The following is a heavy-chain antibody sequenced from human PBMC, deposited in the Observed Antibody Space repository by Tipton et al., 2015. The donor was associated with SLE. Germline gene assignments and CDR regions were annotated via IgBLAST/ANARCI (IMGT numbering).Heavy chain of an antibody. CDR3: ARGRDGYNFD. CDR1: GGSISSRSYY. D-gene: IGHD5-24*01. V-gene: IGHV4-61*09. Sequence: SLTCTVSGGSISSRSYYWSWIRQPPGKGLEWIGYIYTSGSTNYNPSLKSRVTISVDTSKNQFSLKLSSVTAADTAVYYCARGRDGYNFDWGQGTLVTVSS. J-gene: IGHJ4*02. CDR2: IYTSGST.